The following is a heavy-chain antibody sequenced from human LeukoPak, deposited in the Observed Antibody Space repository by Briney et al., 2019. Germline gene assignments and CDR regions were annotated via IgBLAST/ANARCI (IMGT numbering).Heavy chain of an antibody. Sequence: PGGSLRLSCAASGFTISSYAMHWVRQAPGKGLEWVAVISYDGSNKYYADSVKGRFTISRDNSKNTLYLQMNSLRAEDTAVYYCAREGVAQLDYWGQGTLVTVSS. CDR1: GFTISSYA. CDR3: AREGVAQLDY. V-gene: IGHV3-30-3*01. J-gene: IGHJ4*02. D-gene: IGHD3-3*01. CDR2: ISYDGSNK.